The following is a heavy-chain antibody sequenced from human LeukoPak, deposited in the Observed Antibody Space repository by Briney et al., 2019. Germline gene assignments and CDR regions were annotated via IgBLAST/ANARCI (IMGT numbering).Heavy chain of an antibody. Sequence: GGTLRLSCAASGFTFSSYGMSWVRQAPGKGLEWVSAISGSGGSTYYADSVKGRFTISRDNAKNSLYLQMNSLRAEDTAVYYCAELGITMIGGVRGKGTTVTISS. CDR1: GFTFSSYG. V-gene: IGHV3-23*01. CDR2: ISGSGGST. D-gene: IGHD3-10*02. CDR3: AELGITMIGGV. J-gene: IGHJ6*04.